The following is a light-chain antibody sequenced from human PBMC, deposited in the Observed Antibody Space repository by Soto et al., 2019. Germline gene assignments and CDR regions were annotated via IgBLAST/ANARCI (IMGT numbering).Light chain of an antibody. CDR2: DTS. Sequence: EIVMTQSPASLSVYPGERATLSCRASQSVDIYLAWYQQRPGQAPRLLIYDTSIRAPGIPATFSGSGSGTEFTLTISRLQSEDVAVYYCQQYKDWPPITFGGGTKVPIK. CDR3: QQYKDWPPIT. CDR1: QSVDIY. V-gene: IGKV3-15*01. J-gene: IGKJ4*01.